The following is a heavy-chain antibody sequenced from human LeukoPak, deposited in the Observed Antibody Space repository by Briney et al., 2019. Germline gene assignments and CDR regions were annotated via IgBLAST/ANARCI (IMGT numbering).Heavy chain of an antibody. CDR3: ARHASEYSSSSWLDP. V-gene: IGHV5-51*01. CDR1: GYSFTTYW. Sequence: GASLKISCKGSGYSFTTYWIVWVRQMPGKGLESMGIIYPGDSDTRYSPSFQDQVTISADKSINTAYLQWSSLKASDTATYYCARHASEYSSSSWLDPWGQGTLVTVSS. CDR2: IYPGDSDT. J-gene: IGHJ5*02. D-gene: IGHD6-6*01.